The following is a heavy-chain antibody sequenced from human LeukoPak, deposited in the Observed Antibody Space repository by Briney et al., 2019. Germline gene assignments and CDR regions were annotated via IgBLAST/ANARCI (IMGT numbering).Heavy chain of an antibody. V-gene: IGHV4-39*01. Sequence: TASETLSLTCTVSGGSISSSSYYWGWIRQPPGKGLEWIGSTYYSGSTYYNPSLKSRVTISVDTSKNQFSLKLSSVTAADTAVYYCARSISSYDFWSGYAFDIWGQGTMVTVSS. CDR3: ARSISSYDFWSGYAFDI. CDR1: GGSISSSSYY. CDR2: TYYSGST. J-gene: IGHJ3*02. D-gene: IGHD3-3*01.